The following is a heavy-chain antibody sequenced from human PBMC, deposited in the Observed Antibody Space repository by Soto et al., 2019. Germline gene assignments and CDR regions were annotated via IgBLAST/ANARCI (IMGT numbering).Heavy chain of an antibody. CDR1: GGSISSYY. CDR3: ARDYGDYAFDAFDI. Sequence: QVQLQESGPGLVKPSETLSLTCTVSGGSISSYYWSWIGQPPGKGLEWIGYIYYSGSTNYTPSLKSRVTISVDTSKNQFSLKLSSVTAADTAVYYCARDYGDYAFDAFDIWGQGTMVTVSS. J-gene: IGHJ3*02. V-gene: IGHV4-59*01. CDR2: IYYSGST. D-gene: IGHD4-17*01.